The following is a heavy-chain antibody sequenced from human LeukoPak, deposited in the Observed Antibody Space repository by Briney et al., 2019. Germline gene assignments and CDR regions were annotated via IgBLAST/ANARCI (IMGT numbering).Heavy chain of an antibody. J-gene: IGHJ4*02. D-gene: IGHD3-3*01. Sequence: GGSLRLSCAASGFTFSSYSTNWVRQAPGKGLEWVSSISSSSSYIYYADSVKGRFTISRDNAKNSLYLQMNSLRAEDTAVYYCARDGLYYDFWSGYSPYYFDYWGQGTLVTVSS. V-gene: IGHV3-21*01. CDR1: GFTFSSYS. CDR2: ISSSSSYI. CDR3: ARDGLYYDFWSGYSPYYFDY.